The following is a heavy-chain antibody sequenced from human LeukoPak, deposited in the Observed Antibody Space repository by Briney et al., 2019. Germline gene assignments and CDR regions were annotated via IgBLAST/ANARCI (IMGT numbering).Heavy chain of an antibody. CDR1: GGSISSYY. J-gene: IGHJ4*02. CDR2: IYTSGST. D-gene: IGHD3-10*01. CDR3: ARTLYYSSGYYFDY. V-gene: IGHV4-4*07. Sequence: SETLSLTCTVSGGSISSYYWSWIRQPAGKGLEWIGRIYTSGSTNYNPSLKSRVTMSVDTSKNRFSLKLSSVTAADTAVYYCARTLYYSSGYYFDYWGQGTLVTVSS.